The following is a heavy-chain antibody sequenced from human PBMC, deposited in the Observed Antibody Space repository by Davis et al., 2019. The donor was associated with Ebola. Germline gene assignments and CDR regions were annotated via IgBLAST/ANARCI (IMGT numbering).Heavy chain of an antibody. CDR2: IDPSGRTT. Sequence: ASVKVSCKASTYAFTSYYVHWVRQAPGQGFEWMGVIDPSGRTTAYAQRFQGRVTMTRDTSTSTVYMEMSSLRSDDTAVYYCARRERRHCSGGSCSKKWDYWGQGTLVTVSS. CDR3: ARRERRHCSGGSCSKKWDY. D-gene: IGHD2-15*01. J-gene: IGHJ4*02. V-gene: IGHV1-46*01. CDR1: TYAFTSYY.